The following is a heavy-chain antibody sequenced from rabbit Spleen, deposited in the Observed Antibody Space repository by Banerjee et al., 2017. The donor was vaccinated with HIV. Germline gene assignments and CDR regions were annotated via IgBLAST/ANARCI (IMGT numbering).Heavy chain of an antibody. D-gene: IGHD6-1*01. CDR1: GFSFSTSYD. J-gene: IGHJ4*01. CDR3: TRDSGSYDYIDGYFDL. Sequence: QEQLVESGGGLVKPGASLTLTCTASGFSFSTSYDMCWVRQAPGKGLEWIGFIYTGNGKNYYASWAKGRFTISKTSSTTVTLQMTSLTAADTATYFCTRDSGSYDYIDGYFDLWGPGTLVTVS. V-gene: IGHV1S45*01. CDR2: IYTGNGKN.